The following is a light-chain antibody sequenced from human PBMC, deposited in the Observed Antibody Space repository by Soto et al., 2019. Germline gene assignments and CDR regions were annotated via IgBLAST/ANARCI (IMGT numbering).Light chain of an antibody. V-gene: IGLV3-1*01. J-gene: IGLJ2*01. CDR2: QDS. Sequence: SYELTQPPSVSVSPEQTASITCSGDKLGDKYACWYQQKPGQSPVLVIYQDSKRPSGIPERFSGSNSGNTATLTIGGTQAMDEADYYGEAWDSSTVVVGGGTKLTVL. CDR3: EAWDSSTVV. CDR1: KLGDKY.